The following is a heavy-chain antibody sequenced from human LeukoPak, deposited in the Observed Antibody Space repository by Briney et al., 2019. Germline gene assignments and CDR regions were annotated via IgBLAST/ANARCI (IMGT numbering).Heavy chain of an antibody. CDR2: ITGGGDTT. CDR3: VRTSGYLAY. J-gene: IGHJ4*02. D-gene: IGHD3-22*01. V-gene: IGHV3-23*01. CDR1: GITFSSYG. Sequence: HPGGSLRLSCAASGITFSSYGMGWVRQAPVKGLEWVSAITGGGDTTYYADSVKGRFTISRDNSKNTLFLQMNSLGADDTAVYYCVRTSGYLAYWGQGTLVTVSS.